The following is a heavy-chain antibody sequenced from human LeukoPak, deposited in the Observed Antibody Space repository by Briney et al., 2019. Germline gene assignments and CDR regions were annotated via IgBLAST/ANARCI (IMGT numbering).Heavy chain of an antibody. V-gene: IGHV1-8*01. CDR3: ARVLSRGGSPPKY. D-gene: IGHD2-15*01. CDR2: MNPNSGNT. Sequence: ASVKVSCKASGYTFTSYDINWVRQATGQGLEWMGWMNPNSGNTGSAQRFQGRVTMTRNNSESTAYTELSSLRSEDTAVYYCARVLSRGGSPPKYWGQGTLVTVSS. J-gene: IGHJ4*02. CDR1: GYTFTSYD.